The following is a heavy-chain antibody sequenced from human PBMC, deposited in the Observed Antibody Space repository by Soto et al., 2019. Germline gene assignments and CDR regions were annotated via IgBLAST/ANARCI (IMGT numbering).Heavy chain of an antibody. J-gene: IGHJ6*02. D-gene: IGHD6-13*01. Sequence: ASVKVSCKASGYTFTGYYMHWVRQAPGQGLEWMGWINPNSGGTNYAQKFQGRVTMTRDTSISTAYMELSRLRSDDTAVYYCARDRRGMIAAAGYYYYYYGMDVWGQGTTVTVSS. CDR1: GYTFTGYY. CDR3: ARDRRGMIAAAGYYYYYYGMDV. CDR2: INPNSGGT. V-gene: IGHV1-2*02.